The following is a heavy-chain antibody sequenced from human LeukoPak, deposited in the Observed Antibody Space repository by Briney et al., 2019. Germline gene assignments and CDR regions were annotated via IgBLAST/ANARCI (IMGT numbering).Heavy chain of an antibody. D-gene: IGHD3-10*01. CDR1: GFTFSDYY. CDR2: ISSSSSYT. Sequence: PGGSLRLSCAASGFTFSDYYMSWIRQAPGKGLEWVSYISSSSSYTNYADSVKGRFTISRDNAKNSLYLQMNSLRAEDTAVYYCARCGYYGSGAYDYWGQGTLVTVSS. V-gene: IGHV3-11*06. J-gene: IGHJ4*02. CDR3: ARCGYYGSGAYDY.